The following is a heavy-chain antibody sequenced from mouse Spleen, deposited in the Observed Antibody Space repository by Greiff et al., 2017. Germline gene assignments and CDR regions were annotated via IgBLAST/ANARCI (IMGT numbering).Heavy chain of an antibody. CDR1: GFNIKDTY. D-gene: IGHD2-4*01. Sequence: EVKLKQSGAELVKPGASVKLSCTASGFNIKDTYMHWVKQRPEQGLEWIGRIDPANGNTKYDPKFQGKATITADTSSNTAYLQLSSLTSEDTAVYYCARGYDSFAYWGQGTLVTVSA. CDR3: ARGYDSFAY. V-gene: IGHV14-3*02. J-gene: IGHJ3*01. CDR2: IDPANGNT.